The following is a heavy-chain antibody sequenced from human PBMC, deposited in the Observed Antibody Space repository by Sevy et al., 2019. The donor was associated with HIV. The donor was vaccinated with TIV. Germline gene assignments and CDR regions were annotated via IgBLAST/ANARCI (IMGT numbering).Heavy chain of an antibody. CDR3: ARDRAYGMDV. CDR1: GFTFSSYE. J-gene: IGHJ6*02. CDR2: ISSSGSTI. Sequence: GGSLRLSCTASGFTFSSYEMNWVRQAPGKGLEWVSYISSSGSTIYYADSVKGRFTISRDNAKNSLYLQMNSLRAEDTAVYYCARDRAYGMDVWGQGTTVNVSS. D-gene: IGHD3-10*01. V-gene: IGHV3-48*03.